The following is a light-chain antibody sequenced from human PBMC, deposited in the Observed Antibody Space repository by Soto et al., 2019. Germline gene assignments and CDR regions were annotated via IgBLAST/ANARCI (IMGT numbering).Light chain of an antibody. V-gene: IGLV4-60*02. CDR2: LEGSGSY. J-gene: IGLJ2*01. CDR3: ETWDSNTRV. Sequence: QPVLTQSSSASASLGSSVKLTCTLSSGHSSYIIAWHHQQPGKAPRYLMKLEGSGSYNKGSGVPDGFSGSSSGADRYLTISNLQFEDEANYYCETWDSNTRVFGGGTKVTVL. CDR1: SGHSSYI.